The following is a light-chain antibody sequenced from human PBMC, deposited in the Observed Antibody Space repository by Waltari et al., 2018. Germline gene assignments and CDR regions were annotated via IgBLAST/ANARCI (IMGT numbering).Light chain of an antibody. J-gene: IGLJ2*01. CDR1: GEKD. CDR2: QDR. Sequence: SYELTQPPSVSVAPGQTASIPCSGLGEKDACWYQQKPGQSPVLVMFQDRKRPSGIPERFSGSNSGNTATLTISGTQAMDEADYYCQAWDSSTVVFGGGTKLTVL. V-gene: IGLV3-1*01. CDR3: QAWDSSTVV.